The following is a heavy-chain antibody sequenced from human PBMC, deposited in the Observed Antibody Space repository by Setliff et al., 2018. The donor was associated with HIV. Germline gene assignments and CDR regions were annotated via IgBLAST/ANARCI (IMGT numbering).Heavy chain of an antibody. J-gene: IGHJ5*02. D-gene: IGHD3-22*01. CDR2: IHYNERT. V-gene: IGHV4-39*01. Sequence: PSETLSLTCTVSGGSASNSRYYWAWIRQPPGKGLEYIGSIHYNERTYYNPSLKSRVAISIDTSKNQFSLNLTSVTAADTAVYYCASRVYYYDSNNFLREEGFDPWDQGTLVTVSS. CDR1: GGSASNSRYY. CDR3: ASRVYYYDSNNFLREEGFDP.